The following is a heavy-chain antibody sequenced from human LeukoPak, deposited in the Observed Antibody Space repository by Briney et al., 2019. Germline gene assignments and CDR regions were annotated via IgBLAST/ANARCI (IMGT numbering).Heavy chain of an antibody. V-gene: IGHV4-59*01. Sequence: SETLSLTCTVSGGSISSYYWRWIRQPPGKGLEWIGYIYYSGSTNYNPSLKTRVTISVDTSKNQFSLKLSSVTAADTAVYYCARGLNYDYWGQGTLVTVSS. CDR3: ARGLNYDY. J-gene: IGHJ4*02. CDR1: GGSISSYY. CDR2: IYYSGST.